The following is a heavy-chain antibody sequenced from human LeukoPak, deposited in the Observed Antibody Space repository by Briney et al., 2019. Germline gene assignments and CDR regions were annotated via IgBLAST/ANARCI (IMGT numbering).Heavy chain of an antibody. Sequence: SQTLSLTCTVSCGSINSGNYYWSWIRQPAGKRLEWIGRIYASGSTDYNPSLKSRVTISVDTSRNQFSLRLSAVTAADTAVYYCSRDSMYGYDSWGQGTLVTVSS. CDR1: CGSINSGNYY. J-gene: IGHJ4*02. D-gene: IGHD3-10*02. CDR2: IYASGST. CDR3: SRDSMYGYDS. V-gene: IGHV4-61*02.